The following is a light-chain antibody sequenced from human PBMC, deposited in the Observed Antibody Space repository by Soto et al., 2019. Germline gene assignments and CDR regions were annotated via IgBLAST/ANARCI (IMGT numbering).Light chain of an antibody. CDR3: SSYTSRSTWV. CDR2: EVS. V-gene: IGLV2-14*01. J-gene: IGLJ3*02. CDR1: SGDVGGYNY. Sequence: QSVLTQPASVSGSPGQSITISCTGTSGDVGGYNYVSWYQQHPGKVPKLMIYEVSNRPSGVSNRFSGSKSGNTASLTISGLQAEDEADYYCSSYTSRSTWVFGGGTKVTVL.